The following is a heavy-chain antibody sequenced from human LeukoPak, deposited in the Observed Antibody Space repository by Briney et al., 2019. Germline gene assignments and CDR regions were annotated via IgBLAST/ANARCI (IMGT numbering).Heavy chain of an antibody. Sequence: QTLSLTFAFSGDSVSINSDAWNWIRQSPSRGLEWLGRTYYRSKWYNDYAVSVKSRITINTDTYQSQCYLHLISVAPEDTAVYFCARSRHGFDIWGKGKMVTVSS. J-gene: IGHJ3*02. CDR3: ARSRHGFDI. V-gene: IGHV6-1*01. CDR1: GDSVSINSDA. CDR2: TYYRSKWYN.